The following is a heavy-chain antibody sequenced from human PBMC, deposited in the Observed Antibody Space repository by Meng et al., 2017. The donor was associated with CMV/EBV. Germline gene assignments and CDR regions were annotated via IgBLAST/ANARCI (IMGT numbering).Heavy chain of an antibody. Sequence: GESLKISCAASGFTFSGSAMHWVRQASGKGLEWVGRIRSKANSYATAYAASVKGRSTISRDDSKNTAYLQMNSLKTEDTAVYYCTTPRRDGYNYYFDYWGQGTLVTVSS. D-gene: IGHD5-24*01. V-gene: IGHV3-73*01. CDR3: TTPRRDGYNYYFDY. CDR2: IRSKANSYAT. CDR1: GFTFSGSA. J-gene: IGHJ4*02.